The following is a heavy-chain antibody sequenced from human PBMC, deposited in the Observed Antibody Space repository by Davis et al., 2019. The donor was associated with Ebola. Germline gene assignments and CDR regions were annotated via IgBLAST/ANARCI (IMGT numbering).Heavy chain of an antibody. V-gene: IGHV4-59*01. CDR3: ARVGVTTFPGAFGI. D-gene: IGHD4-11*01. Sequence: GSLRLSCTVSGGSISSYYWSWIRQPPGKGLEWIGYIYYSGSTNYNPSLKSRVTISVDTSKNQFSLKLSSVTAADTAVYYCARVGVTTFPGAFGIWGQGTMVTVSS. CDR1: GGSISSYY. J-gene: IGHJ3*02. CDR2: IYYSGST.